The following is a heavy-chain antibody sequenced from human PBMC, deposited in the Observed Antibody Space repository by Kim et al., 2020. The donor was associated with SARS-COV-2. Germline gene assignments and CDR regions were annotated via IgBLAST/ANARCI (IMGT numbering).Heavy chain of an antibody. V-gene: IGHV3-23*01. Sequence: GGSLRLSCAASGFTFSSYAVSCVRQAPGKGLEWVSTISGSDGTYYADSVKGRFTISRDNSKNTLYLQMNSLRAEYTAVYYCAKVREWVRLLVFYYWVHGT. CDR1: GFTFSSYA. CDR2: ISGSDGT. D-gene: IGHD2-8*02. J-gene: IGHJ4*01. CDR3: AKVREWVRLLVFYY.